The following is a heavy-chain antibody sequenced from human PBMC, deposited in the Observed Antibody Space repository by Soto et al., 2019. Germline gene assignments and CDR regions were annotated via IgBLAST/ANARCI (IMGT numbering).Heavy chain of an antibody. CDR3: ARDPWDY. CDR1: GFIFRDYW. CDR2: INQDGREK. D-gene: IGHD3-10*01. Sequence: EVQLVESGGGLVQPGGSLRLSCAASGFIFRDYWMTWVRQVPGKGLEWVANINQDGREKCYMDSVKGRFTISRDNAKNXXXXXXXXXXXXDTAVYYCARDPWDYWGQGTLVTVSS. J-gene: IGHJ4*02. V-gene: IGHV3-7*01.